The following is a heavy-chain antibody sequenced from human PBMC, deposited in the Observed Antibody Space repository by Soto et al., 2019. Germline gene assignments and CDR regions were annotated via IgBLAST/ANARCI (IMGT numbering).Heavy chain of an antibody. Sequence: QVQLVQSGAEVKKPGASVKVSCKASGYTFTSYDINWVRQATGQGLEWMGWMNPNSGNTGYAQKFQGRVTMARNTSISTAYMELSSLRSEDTAVYYCARRYSSSWYYYYYGMDVWGQGPTVTVSS. D-gene: IGHD6-13*01. CDR3: ARRYSSSWYYYYYGMDV. CDR1: GYTFTSYD. V-gene: IGHV1-8*01. J-gene: IGHJ6*02. CDR2: MNPNSGNT.